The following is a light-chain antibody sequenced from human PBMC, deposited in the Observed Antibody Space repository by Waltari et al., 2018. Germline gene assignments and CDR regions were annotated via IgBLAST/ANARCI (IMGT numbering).Light chain of an antibody. Sequence: SYELTQPPSVSVSPGPTPNITCSGRTLGVNFVYWYQHKSGLAPVLVIYEDRKRPSGIPERFSGSPSENTATLTISGTQVMDEAHYYCQAWDSSTAVFGGGTKLNVL. V-gene: IGLV3-1*01. CDR1: TLGVNF. CDR3: QAWDSSTAV. CDR2: EDR. J-gene: IGLJ2*01.